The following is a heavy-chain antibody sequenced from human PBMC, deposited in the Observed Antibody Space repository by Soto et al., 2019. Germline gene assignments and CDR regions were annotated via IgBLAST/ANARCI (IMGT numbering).Heavy chain of an antibody. V-gene: IGHV3-74*03. CDR2: IQTDGSRA. J-gene: IGHJ3*01. Sequence: GGSLILSCAASGFTFDYSCVHWVPQAPGQGLVWVAHIQTDGSRATYADSVKGRFTISRDNAKNTLFLQINSLRAEDSAVYYCARGDKGGFDLWGQGTTVTVSS. CDR3: ARGDKGGFDL. CDR1: GFTFDYSC. D-gene: IGHD2-21*02.